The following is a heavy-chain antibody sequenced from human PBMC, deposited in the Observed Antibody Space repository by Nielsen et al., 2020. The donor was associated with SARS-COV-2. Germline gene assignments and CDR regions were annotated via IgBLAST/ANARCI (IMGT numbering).Heavy chain of an antibody. CDR2: TGTAGDT. CDR3: ARARKVGTAMVGYFDL. D-gene: IGHD5-18*01. CDR1: GFTFSSYD. Sequence: LKISCAASGFTFSSYDMHWVRQATGKGLEWVSATGTAGDTYYPGSVKGRFTISRENAKNSLYLQMNSLRAGDTAVYYCARARKVGTAMVGYFDLWGRGTLVTVSS. V-gene: IGHV3-13*04. J-gene: IGHJ2*01.